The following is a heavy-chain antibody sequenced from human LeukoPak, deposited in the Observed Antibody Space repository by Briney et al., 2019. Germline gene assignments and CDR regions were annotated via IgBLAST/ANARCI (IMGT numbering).Heavy chain of an antibody. CDR1: GFPFSSYA. CDR2: IWYDGSNK. Sequence: PGGSLRLSCAASGFPFSSYAMHWVRQAPGKGLEWVAVIWYDGSNKYYADSVKGRFTSSRDNSKNTLYLQMNSLRAEDTAVYYCARVNPTNSGFYAYWGQGTLVTVSS. V-gene: IGHV3-33*01. D-gene: IGHD3-22*01. CDR3: ARVNPTNSGFYAY. J-gene: IGHJ4*02.